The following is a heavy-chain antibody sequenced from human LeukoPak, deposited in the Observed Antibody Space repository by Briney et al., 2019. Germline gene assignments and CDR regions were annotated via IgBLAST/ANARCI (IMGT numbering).Heavy chain of an antibody. V-gene: IGHV3-20*04. CDR1: GFTFDDYG. CDR2: INWNGGST. D-gene: IGHD3-10*01. Sequence: GGSLRLSCAASGFTFDDYGMSWVRQAPGKGLEWVSGINWNGGSTGYADSVKGRFTIPRDNAKNSLYLQMNSLRAEDTALYYCARGDGGYYFDYWGQGTLVTVSS. J-gene: IGHJ4*02. CDR3: ARGDGGYYFDY.